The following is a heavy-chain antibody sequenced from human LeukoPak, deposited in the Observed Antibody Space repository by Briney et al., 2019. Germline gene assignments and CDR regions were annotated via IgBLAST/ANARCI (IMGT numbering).Heavy chain of an antibody. D-gene: IGHD5-18*01. CDR2: MNPNSGNT. CDR3: ARGGGRIQLWRDRGTSIDY. J-gene: IGHJ4*02. V-gene: IGHV1-8*01. CDR1: GYTFTSYD. Sequence: ASVKVSCKASGYTFTSYDINWVRQATGQGLEWMGWMNPNSGNTGYAQKFQGRVTMTRNTSISTAYMELSSLRSEDTAVYYCARGGGRIQLWRDRGTSIDYWGQGTLVTVSS.